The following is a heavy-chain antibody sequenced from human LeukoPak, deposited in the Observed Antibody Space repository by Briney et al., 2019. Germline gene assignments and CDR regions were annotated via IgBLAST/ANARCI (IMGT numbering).Heavy chain of an antibody. CDR3: ARGGIAVAEFYFDY. CDR1: GFTFSSYE. J-gene: IGHJ4*02. CDR2: ISSSGSTI. Sequence: GGSLRLSCAASGFTFSSYEMNWVRQAPGKGLERVSYISSSGSTIYYADSVKGRFTISRDNAKNSLYLQMNSLRAEDTAVYYCARGGIAVAEFYFDYWGQGTLVTVSS. V-gene: IGHV3-48*03. D-gene: IGHD6-19*01.